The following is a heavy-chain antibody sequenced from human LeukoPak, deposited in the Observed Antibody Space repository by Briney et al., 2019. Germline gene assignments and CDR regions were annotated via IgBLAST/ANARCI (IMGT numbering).Heavy chain of an antibody. CDR1: GGFIINGKW. D-gene: IGHD3-9*01. Sequence: SGTLSLTCGVSGGFIINGKWWSWVRQPPGRGLEWIGEISHSGSPIYNPSLKGRLTISVDTAKNQFSLKLSSVTAADTAVYYCARARGNSESVTGYKTYYYYGMDVWGQGTTVTVSS. CDR3: ARARGNSESVTGYKTYYYYGMDV. CDR2: ISHSGSP. V-gene: IGHV4-4*02. J-gene: IGHJ6*02.